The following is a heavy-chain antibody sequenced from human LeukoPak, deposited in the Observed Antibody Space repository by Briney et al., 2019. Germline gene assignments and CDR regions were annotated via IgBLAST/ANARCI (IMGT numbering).Heavy chain of an antibody. CDR3: ARSGSTAGYYDFWRPFDP. D-gene: IGHD3-3*01. CDR2: INPNSGGT. V-gene: IGHV1-2*02. Sequence: ASVKVSCKASGYTFTGYYMHCMRQAPGQGLEWMGWINPNSGGTNYAQKFQGRVTMTRDTSISTAYMELSRLRSDDTAVYYCARSGSTAGYYDFWRPFDPWGQGTLVTVSS. J-gene: IGHJ5*02. CDR1: GYTFTGYY.